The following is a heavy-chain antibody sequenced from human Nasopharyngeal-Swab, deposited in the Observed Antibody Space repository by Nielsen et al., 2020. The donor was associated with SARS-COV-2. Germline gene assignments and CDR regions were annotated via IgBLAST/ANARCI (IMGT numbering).Heavy chain of an antibody. Sequence: GESLKISWEGCGFSFTIYGIGWVRQMPGKGLEWTGIIYPGESDTRYSPSFQGQVTISADKSISTAYLQWSSLKASDTAMDYCARTMNWYSSSWYEGYYYYYMDVWGKGTTVTVSS. CDR3: ARTMNWYSSSWYEGYYYYYMDV. CDR2: IYPGESDT. J-gene: IGHJ6*03. V-gene: IGHV5-51*01. D-gene: IGHD6-13*01. CDR1: GFSFTIYG.